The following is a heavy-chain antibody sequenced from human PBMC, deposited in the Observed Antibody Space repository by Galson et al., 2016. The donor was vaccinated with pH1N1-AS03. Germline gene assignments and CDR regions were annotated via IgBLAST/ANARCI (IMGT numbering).Heavy chain of an antibody. J-gene: IGHJ4*02. CDR2: FDREDGEA. Sequence: SVKVSCKVSGLSLSDLSMHWVRQAPGKGLEWMGCFDREDGEAIYAQKFQGRLTVTEDRSTDTAYMELSSLRPEDTATYYCATDYDYWGQGTLVTFSS. V-gene: IGHV1-24*01. CDR1: GLSLSDLS. CDR3: ATDYDY.